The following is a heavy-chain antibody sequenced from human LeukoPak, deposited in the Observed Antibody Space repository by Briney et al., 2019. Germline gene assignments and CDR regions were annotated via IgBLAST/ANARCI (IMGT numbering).Heavy chain of an antibody. CDR2: ISAYNGNT. V-gene: IGHV1-18*01. D-gene: IGHD3-10*01. CDR3: ARDDYGAGSHYWFDP. CDR1: GYTFTSYG. J-gene: IGHJ5*02. Sequence: ASVKVSCKASGYTFTSYGISWVRQAPGQGLVWMGWISAYNGNTNYAQKFQGRVTMTTDTSTSTAYMDLRSLRSDDTAVYYCARDDYGAGSHYWFDPWGQGTLVTVSS.